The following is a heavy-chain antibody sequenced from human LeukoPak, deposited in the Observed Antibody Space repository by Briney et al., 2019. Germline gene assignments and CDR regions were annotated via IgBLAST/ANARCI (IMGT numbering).Heavy chain of an antibody. J-gene: IGHJ6*02. D-gene: IGHD6-19*01. V-gene: IGHV1-18*04. CDR2: ISAYNGNT. Sequence: AASVKVSCKASGYTFTSYGISWVRQAPGQGLEWMGWISAYNGNTNYAQKLQGRVTMNTDTSTSTAYMELRSLRSDDTAVYYCARDLGYSSGWPGYYYYGMDVWGQGTTVTVSS. CDR3: ARDLGYSSGWPGYYYYGMDV. CDR1: GYTFTSYG.